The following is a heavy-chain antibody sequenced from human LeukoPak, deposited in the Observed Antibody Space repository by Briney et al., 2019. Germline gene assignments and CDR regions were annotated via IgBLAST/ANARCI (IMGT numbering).Heavy chain of an antibody. CDR3: ATGSPNSYYALDI. D-gene: IGHD5-18*01. CDR2: FDPEDGET. V-gene: IGHV1-24*01. Sequence: GAPVKVSCKVSGYTLTELSMQWVRQAPVKGLEWVGSFDPEDGETIYAQKFQGRVTMTEDTSTDTAYMELSSLRSEDTAVYYCATGSPNSYYALDIWGQGTMVTVSS. J-gene: IGHJ3*02. CDR1: GYTLTELS.